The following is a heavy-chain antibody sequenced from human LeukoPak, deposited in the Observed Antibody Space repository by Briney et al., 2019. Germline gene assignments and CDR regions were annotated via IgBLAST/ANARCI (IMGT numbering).Heavy chain of an antibody. CDR1: GFTVSSNY. Sequence: GGSLRLCCAASGFTVSSNYMSWVRQAPGKGLEWVSVIYSGGSTYYADSVKGRFTISRDNSKNTLYLQMNSLRAEDTAVYYCARGLPNYYGMDVWAKGPRSASP. CDR3: ARGLPNYYGMDV. CDR2: IYSGGST. V-gene: IGHV3-66*01. J-gene: IGHJ6*02.